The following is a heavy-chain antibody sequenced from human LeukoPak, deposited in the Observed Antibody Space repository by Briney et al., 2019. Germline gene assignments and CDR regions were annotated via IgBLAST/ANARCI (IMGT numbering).Heavy chain of an antibody. J-gene: IGHJ5*02. Sequence: SETLSLTCTVSGGSISSGSYYWSWIRQPAGKGLEWIGRIYTSGSTNYNPSLKSRVTISVDTSKNQFSLKLSSVIAADTAVYYCAGDDTYYYDSSGYYPWGQGTLVTVSS. CDR1: GGSISSGSYY. V-gene: IGHV4-61*02. CDR3: AGDDTYYYDSSGYYP. CDR2: IYTSGST. D-gene: IGHD3-22*01.